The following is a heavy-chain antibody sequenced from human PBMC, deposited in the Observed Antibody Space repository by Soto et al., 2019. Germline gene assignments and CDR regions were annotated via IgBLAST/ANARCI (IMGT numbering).Heavy chain of an antibody. CDR1: GYTFISYA. CDR3: ARELQGLYYFDY. Sequence: ASVEVSCNXSGYTFISYAIHWVRQAPGQRLEWMGWINAGNGNTKYSQKFQGRVTITRDTSASTAYMELTSLRSEDTAVYYCARELQGLYYFDYWGQGTLVTVSS. D-gene: IGHD2-15*01. CDR2: INAGNGNT. J-gene: IGHJ4*02. V-gene: IGHV1-3*01.